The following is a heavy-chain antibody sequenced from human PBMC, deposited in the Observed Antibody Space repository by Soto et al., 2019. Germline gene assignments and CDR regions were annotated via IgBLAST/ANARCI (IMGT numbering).Heavy chain of an antibody. CDR1: GFSFNDYG. J-gene: IGHJ4*02. CDR3: ARDLEGY. Sequence: GSLRLSCAASGFSFNDYGMHWVRQAPGKGLEWVALVWYDGSRAYYADSVKGRFTISRDNAKNTLYLQMNSLRAEDTAVYYCARDLEGYWGQGTLVTVSS. V-gene: IGHV3-33*01. CDR2: VWYDGSRA.